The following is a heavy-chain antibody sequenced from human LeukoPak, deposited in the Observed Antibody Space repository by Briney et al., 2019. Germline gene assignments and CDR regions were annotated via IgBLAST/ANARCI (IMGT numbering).Heavy chain of an antibody. CDR2: ISFDGSNK. CDR1: GFTFSSYA. V-gene: IGHV3-30*03. Sequence: TGGPLRLSCVASGFTFSSYAMHWVRQAPGKGLEWVAVISFDGSNKYYADSVKGRFTISRDNSKNTLYLQVSAEDTAIYYCARGYASTSQLDPWGQGTLVTVSS. D-gene: IGHD6-13*01. CDR3: ARGYASTSQLDP. J-gene: IGHJ5*02.